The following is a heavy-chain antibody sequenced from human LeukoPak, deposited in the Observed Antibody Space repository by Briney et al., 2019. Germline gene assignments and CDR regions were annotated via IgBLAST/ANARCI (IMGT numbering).Heavy chain of an antibody. D-gene: IGHD2-2*01. Sequence: GGSLRLSCAASGFTVSSNYMSWVRQAPGKGLEWVSVIYSGGSTYYADSVKGRFTISRDNSKNTLYLQMNSLRAEDTAVYYCARGSCSSTSCYFDYWGQGTLVTVSS. CDR3: ARGSCSSTSCYFDY. CDR2: IYSGGST. CDR1: GFTVSSNY. V-gene: IGHV3-66*01. J-gene: IGHJ4*02.